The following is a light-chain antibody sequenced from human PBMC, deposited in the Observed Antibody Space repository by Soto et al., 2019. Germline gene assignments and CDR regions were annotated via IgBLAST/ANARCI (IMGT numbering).Light chain of an antibody. CDR2: AAS. CDR3: QQLHGYPIT. V-gene: IGKV1-9*01. CDR1: QGIDTS. Sequence: DLQMTQSPATLAASVGDRVTITCRASQGIDTSLAWYQQKPGKAPKLLIYAASSFQSGVPSRFSGSGSGTHFTLTISSLQPEDFATFYCQQLHGYPITFGQGTRLEIK. J-gene: IGKJ5*01.